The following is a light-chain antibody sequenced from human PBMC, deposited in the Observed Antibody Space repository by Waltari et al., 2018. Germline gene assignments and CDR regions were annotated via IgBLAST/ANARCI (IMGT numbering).Light chain of an antibody. CDR2: GTS. Sequence: DIVLTQSPGTLSLSPGERATLSCRASPSVSRALAWYRQKPGKAHSLLIYGTSNRATGIPDRFSGSVSGTDFSLTISRLEPEDVAVYFCQHYVRLPATFGQGTKVEIK. CDR3: QHYVRLPAT. CDR1: PSVSRA. J-gene: IGKJ1*01. V-gene: IGKV3-20*01.